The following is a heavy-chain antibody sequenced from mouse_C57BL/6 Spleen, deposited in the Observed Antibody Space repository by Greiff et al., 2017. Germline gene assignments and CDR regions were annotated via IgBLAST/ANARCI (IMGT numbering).Heavy chain of an antibody. CDR2: ISSGSSTI. CDR1: GFTFSDYG. V-gene: IGHV5-17*01. J-gene: IGHJ3*01. D-gene: IGHD2-4*01. Sequence: EVQLVESGGGLVKPGGSLKLSCAASGFTFSDYGMHWVRQAPEKGLEWVAYISSGSSTIYYADTVKGRFTISRDNAKNTLFLQMTSLRSEDTAMYYCATNYDYDVGWFAYWGQGTLVTVSA. CDR3: ATNYDYDVGWFAY.